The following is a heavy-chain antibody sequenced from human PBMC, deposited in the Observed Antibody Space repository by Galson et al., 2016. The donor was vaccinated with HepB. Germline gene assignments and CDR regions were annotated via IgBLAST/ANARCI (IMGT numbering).Heavy chain of an antibody. J-gene: IGHJ4*02. CDR3: ARLYYDYVWGSYRESHFDY. Sequence: SLRLSCAASGFTFSSYPMHWVRQAPGKGLEWVAGISRDGNNKYYTDSVRGRLTISRDNSKNTLYLQMNSLRAEDTALYYCARLYYDYVWGSYRESHFDYWGQGTLVTVSS. CDR1: GFTFSSYP. D-gene: IGHD3-16*02. CDR2: ISRDGNNK. V-gene: IGHV3-30-3*01.